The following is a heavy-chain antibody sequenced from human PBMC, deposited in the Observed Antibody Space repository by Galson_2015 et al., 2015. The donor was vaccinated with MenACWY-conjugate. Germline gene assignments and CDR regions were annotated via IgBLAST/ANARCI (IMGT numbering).Heavy chain of an antibody. V-gene: IGHV1-69*04. J-gene: IGHJ4*02. CDR2: IIPFLGIT. Sequence: SVKVSCKASGGAFSNYAISWVRQAPGQGLEWMGRIIPFLGITNYAETFQGRVTITAEKSTSTVYMEVTGLRSDDTAVYYCARDEGGLRLHYFDYWGQGTLVTVSS. CDR3: ARDEGGLRLHYFDY. CDR1: GGAFSNYA. D-gene: IGHD3/OR15-3a*01.